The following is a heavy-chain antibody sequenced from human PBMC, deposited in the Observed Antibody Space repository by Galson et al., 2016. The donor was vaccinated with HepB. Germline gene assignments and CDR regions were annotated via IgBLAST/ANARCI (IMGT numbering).Heavy chain of an antibody. CDR1: GFTFNSYW. CDR3: ARGWDDFWSAGRFDP. CDR2: IKQDGSEK. J-gene: IGHJ5*02. V-gene: IGHV3-7*01. D-gene: IGHD3-3*01. Sequence: SCAASGFTFNSYWMSWVRRAPGKGLEWVANIKQDGSEKYYVDSVKGRFTISRDNARNSLYLQMNSLRAEDTAVYYCARGWDDFWSAGRFDPGGQGTLVTVSS.